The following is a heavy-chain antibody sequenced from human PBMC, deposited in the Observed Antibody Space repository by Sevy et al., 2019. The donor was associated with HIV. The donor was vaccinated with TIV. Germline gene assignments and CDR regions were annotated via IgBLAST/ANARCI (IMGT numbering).Heavy chain of an antibody. J-gene: IGHJ4*02. Sequence: GGSLRLSCAASGFTFSSYGMHWVRQAPGKGLEWVAVIWYDGSNKYYADSVKGRFTISRDNSKNTLYLQMNSLRAEDTAVYYCARDQCSGGSCYFSGPYYWGQGTLVTVSS. CDR1: GFTFSSYG. CDR2: IWYDGSNK. D-gene: IGHD2-15*01. V-gene: IGHV3-33*01. CDR3: ARDQCSGGSCYFSGPYY.